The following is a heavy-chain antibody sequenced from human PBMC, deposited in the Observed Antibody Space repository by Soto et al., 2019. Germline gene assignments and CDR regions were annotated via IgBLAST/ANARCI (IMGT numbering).Heavy chain of an antibody. CDR1: GGSFSGYY. Sequence: QVQLQQWGAGLLKPSETLSLTCAVYGGSFSGYYWSWIRQPPGKGLEWIGEINHSGSTNYNPSLKSRVTISVDTSKNQFSLKLSSETAADTAVYYCARGSRKSMGYWGQGTLVTVSS. J-gene: IGHJ4*02. D-gene: IGHD3-16*01. CDR2: INHSGST. CDR3: ARGSRKSMGY. V-gene: IGHV4-34*01.